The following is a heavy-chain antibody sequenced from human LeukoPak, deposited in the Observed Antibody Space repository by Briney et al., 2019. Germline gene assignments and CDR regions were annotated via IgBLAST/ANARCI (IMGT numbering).Heavy chain of an antibody. CDR2: IDLSGSTL. V-gene: IGHV3-48*04. CDR1: GFTFSSYT. J-gene: IGHJ5*02. CDR3: ARGPPLFDP. Sequence: GGSLRLSCAASGFTFSSYTMNWVRQAPGKGLEWVSYIDLSGSTLYYVDSVKGRFTISRDNAKNSLYLQVNSLRAEDTAVYYCARGPPLFDPWGQGTLVAVSS.